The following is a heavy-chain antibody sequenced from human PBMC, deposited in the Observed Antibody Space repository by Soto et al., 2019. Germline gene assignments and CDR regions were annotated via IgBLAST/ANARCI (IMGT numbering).Heavy chain of an antibody. D-gene: IGHD3-9*01. Sequence: SETLSLTCTVSGGSISSSSYYWGWIRQPPGKGLEWIGSIYYSGSTYYNPSLKSRVTISVDTSKNQFSLKLSSVTAADTAVYYCASGGPDYDILTGYYNDPVDYWGQGTLVTVSS. CDR2: IYYSGST. J-gene: IGHJ4*02. CDR3: ASGGPDYDILTGYYNDPVDY. V-gene: IGHV4-39*01. CDR1: GGSISSSSYY.